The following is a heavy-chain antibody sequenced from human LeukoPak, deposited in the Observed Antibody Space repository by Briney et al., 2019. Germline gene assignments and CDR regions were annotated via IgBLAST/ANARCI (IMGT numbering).Heavy chain of an antibody. CDR1: GFTVSSNY. D-gene: IGHD3-22*01. Sequence: PGGSLRLSCAASGFTVSSNYMSWVRQAPRQGLEWVSVIYSGGSTYYADSAKGRFTISRDNSKNTLYLQMNGLRAEDTAVYYFARGGSSGYYGGYYFDYWGQGTLVTVSS. CDR2: IYSGGST. J-gene: IGHJ4*02. V-gene: IGHV3-66*01. CDR3: ARGGSSGYYGGYYFDY.